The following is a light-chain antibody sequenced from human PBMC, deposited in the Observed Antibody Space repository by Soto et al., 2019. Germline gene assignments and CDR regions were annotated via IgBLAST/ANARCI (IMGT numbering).Light chain of an antibody. Sequence: QSALTQPPSASGSPGQSVTISCTGTKNDIGVYDFVSWYQHHPGKAPRLIIYEVVQRPSGVPDRFSGSKSGNTASLTVSGLQAADEADYYCAAWDGSLNVWVFGGGTQLTVL. CDR3: AAWDGSLNVWV. CDR1: KNDIGVYDF. J-gene: IGLJ3*02. V-gene: IGLV2-8*01. CDR2: EVV.